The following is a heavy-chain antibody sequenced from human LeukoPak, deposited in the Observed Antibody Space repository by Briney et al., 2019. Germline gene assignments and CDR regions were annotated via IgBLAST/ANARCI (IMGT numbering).Heavy chain of an antibody. J-gene: IGHJ6*02. CDR1: GGSISSGGYS. CDR2: IYHSGST. CDR3: ASSTSYCYGMDV. Sequence: IPSQTLSLTCAVSGGSISSGGYSWSWIRQPPGKGLEWIGYIYHSGSTYYNPSLKSRVTISVDRSKNQFSLKLSSVTAADTAVYYCASSTSYCYGMDVWGQGTTVTVSS. V-gene: IGHV4-30-2*01.